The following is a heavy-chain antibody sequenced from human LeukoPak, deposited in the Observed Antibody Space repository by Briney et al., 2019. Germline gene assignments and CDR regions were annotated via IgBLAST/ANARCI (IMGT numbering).Heavy chain of an antibody. V-gene: IGHV5-51*01. J-gene: IGHJ4*02. CDR2: IYPGGSDT. CDR1: GYSFTSYW. D-gene: IGHD3-10*01. CDR3: ARLIGGYGSGSYYNGLFDY. Sequence: GESLKISCKGSGYSFTSYWIGWVRQMPGKGLEWMGIIYPGGSDTRYSPSFQGQVTISADKSISTAYLQWSSLEAWDTAMYYCARLIGGYGSGSYYNGLFDYWGQGTLVTVSS.